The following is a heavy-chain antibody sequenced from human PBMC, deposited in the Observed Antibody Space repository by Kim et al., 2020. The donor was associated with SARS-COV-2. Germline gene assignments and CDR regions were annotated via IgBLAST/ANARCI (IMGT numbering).Heavy chain of an antibody. CDR3: ARGGIAVAGDWYFDL. Sequence: GGSLRLSCAASGFTFSSYGMHWVRQAPGKGLEWVAVIWYDGSNKYYADSVKGRFTISRDNSKNTLYLQMNSLRAEDTAVYYCARGGIAVAGDWYFDLWGRGTLVTVSS. CDR1: GFTFSSYG. J-gene: IGHJ2*01. CDR2: IWYDGSNK. D-gene: IGHD6-19*01. V-gene: IGHV3-33*01.